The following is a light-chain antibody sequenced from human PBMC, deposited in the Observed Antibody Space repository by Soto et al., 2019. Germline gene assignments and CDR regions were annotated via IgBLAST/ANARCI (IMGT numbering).Light chain of an antibody. CDR1: QSISYF. CDR3: QPSYSAPYT. Sequence: DIQMTQSPSSLSASVGDRVTITCRASQSISYFLNWYRQKPGKAPELLIYAASKLQSGVPSRFSGSGSGTDFTVTISSLQREDYATYYCQPSYSAPYTFGQGTTVEIK. J-gene: IGKJ2*01. V-gene: IGKV1-39*01. CDR2: AAS.